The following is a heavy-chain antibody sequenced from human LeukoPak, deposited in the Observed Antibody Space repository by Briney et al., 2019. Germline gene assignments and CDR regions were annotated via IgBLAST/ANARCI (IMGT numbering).Heavy chain of an antibody. CDR1: GGSISSSSYY. V-gene: IGHV4-39*01. J-gene: IGHJ4*02. Sequence: SETLSLTCTVSGGSISSSSYYWGWIRRPPGKGLEWIGSIYYSGSTYYNPSLKSRVTISVDTSKNQFSLKLSSVTAADTAVYSCARQATVTDFDYWGQGTLVTVSS. CDR2: IYYSGST. CDR3: ARQATVTDFDY. D-gene: IGHD4-17*01.